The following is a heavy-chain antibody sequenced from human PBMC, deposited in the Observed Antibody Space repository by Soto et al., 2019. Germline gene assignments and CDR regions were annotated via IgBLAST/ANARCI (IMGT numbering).Heavy chain of an antibody. CDR1: GFSLSTSGVG. CDR2: IYWDDDK. CDR3: AHHSSIAAAWWTYYYYMYV. V-gene: IGHV2-5*02. J-gene: IGHJ6*03. Sequence: SGPTLVNPTQTLTLTCTFSGFSLSTSGVGVSWIRQPPGKALEWLALIYWDDDKRYSPSLKSRLTITKDTSKNQVVLTMTNMDPVDTATYYCAHHSSIAAAWWTYYYYMYVWGKGTTVTVSS. D-gene: IGHD6-6*01.